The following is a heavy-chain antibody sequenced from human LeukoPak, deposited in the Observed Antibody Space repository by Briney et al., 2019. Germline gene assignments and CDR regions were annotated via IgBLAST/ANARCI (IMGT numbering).Heavy chain of an antibody. CDR3: ARGATISETGYFDF. Sequence: PSETLSLTCAVYGGSFSPYYWSWIRQSPRKGLEWIAEIDHRGDTNYNPSVKSRVTISIDTSKNQFSLKVRSLSAADTAAYYCARGATISETGYFDFWGQGTLVTVSS. V-gene: IGHV4-34*01. CDR1: GGSFSPYY. D-gene: IGHD5-24*01. CDR2: IDHRGDT. J-gene: IGHJ4*03.